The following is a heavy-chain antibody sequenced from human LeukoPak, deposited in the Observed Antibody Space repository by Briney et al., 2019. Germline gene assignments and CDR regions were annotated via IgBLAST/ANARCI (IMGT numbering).Heavy chain of an antibody. CDR1: GYTFSNHW. D-gene: IGHD6-13*01. CDR2: IYPGDSDT. CDR3: ARRGSTWYGVDS. J-gene: IGHJ4*02. V-gene: IGHV5-51*01. Sequence: GESLKISCKGSGYTFSNHWIGWVRQMPGKGLEWMGIIYPGDSDTRYSPSFQGQVTISADKSISTAYPQWSSLKASDTAMYYCARRGSTWYGVDSWGQGTLVTVSS.